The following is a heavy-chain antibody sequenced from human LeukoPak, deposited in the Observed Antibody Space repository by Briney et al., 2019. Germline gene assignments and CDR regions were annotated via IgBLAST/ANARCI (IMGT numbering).Heavy chain of an antibody. CDR3: ARDQGQLPNFDY. Sequence: SETLSLTCTVSGGSISSYYWSWIRQPAGKGLEWIGRIYTSGSTNYNPSLKSRVTISVDKSKNQFSLKLSSVTAADTAVYYCARDQGQLPNFDYWGQGTLVTLSS. CDR2: IYTSGST. V-gene: IGHV4-4*07. D-gene: IGHD5-18*01. J-gene: IGHJ4*02. CDR1: GGSISSYY.